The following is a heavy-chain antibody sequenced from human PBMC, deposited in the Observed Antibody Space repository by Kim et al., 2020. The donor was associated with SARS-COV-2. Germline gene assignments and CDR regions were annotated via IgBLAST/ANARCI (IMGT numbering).Heavy chain of an antibody. Sequence: ASVKVSCKASGYTFTSYGISWVRQAPGQGLEWMGWISAYNGNTNYAQKLQGRVTMTTDTSTSTAYMELRSLRSDDTAVYYCAREGIAAAGTRDYYYYGMDVWGQGTTVTVSS. V-gene: IGHV1-18*01. D-gene: IGHD6-13*01. CDR1: GYTFTSYG. J-gene: IGHJ6*02. CDR2: ISAYNGNT. CDR3: AREGIAAAGTRDYYYYGMDV.